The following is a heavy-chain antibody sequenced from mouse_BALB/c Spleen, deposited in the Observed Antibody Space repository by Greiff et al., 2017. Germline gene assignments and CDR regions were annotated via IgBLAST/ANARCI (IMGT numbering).Heavy chain of an antibody. V-gene: IGHV5-4*02. J-gene: IGHJ4*01. Sequence: EVQGVESGGGLVKPGGSLKLSCAASGFTFSDYYMYWVRQTPEKRLEWVATISDGGSYTYYPDSVKGRFTISRDNAKNNLYLQMSSLKSEDTAMYYCARDRDGYQYYYAMDYWGQGTSVTVSS. CDR2: ISDGGSYT. D-gene: IGHD2-3*01. CDR3: ARDRDGYQYYYAMDY. CDR1: GFTFSDYY.